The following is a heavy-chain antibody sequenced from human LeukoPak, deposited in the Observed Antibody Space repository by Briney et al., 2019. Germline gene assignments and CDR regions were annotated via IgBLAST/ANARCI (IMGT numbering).Heavy chain of an antibody. CDR1: GFTFDDYA. J-gene: IGHJ4*02. CDR2: ISWDGDST. Sequence: GGSLRLSCAASGFTFDDYAMHWVRQTPGKGLEWVSLISWDGDSTSYADSVKGRFSISRDNSKSSLYLQMNSLRPEDTALYYCAKDMIYRDAGSYLGGLIDYWGQGALVTVSS. V-gene: IGHV3-43D*03. D-gene: IGHD3-10*01. CDR3: AKDMIYRDAGSYLGGLIDY.